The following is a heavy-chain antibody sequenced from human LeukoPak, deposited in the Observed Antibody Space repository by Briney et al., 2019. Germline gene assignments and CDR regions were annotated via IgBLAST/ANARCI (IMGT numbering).Heavy chain of an antibody. V-gene: IGHV1-8*02. D-gene: IGHD3-16*02. CDR3: ARGSVDDYVWGSYRYPFDY. CDR1: GGTFSSYA. Sequence: SVKVSCKASGGTFSSYAISWVRQATGQGLEWMGWMNPNSGNTGYAQKFQGRVTMARNTSISTAYMELSSLRSEDTAVYYCARGSVDDYVWGSYRYPFDYWGQGTLVTVSS. J-gene: IGHJ4*02. CDR2: MNPNSGNT.